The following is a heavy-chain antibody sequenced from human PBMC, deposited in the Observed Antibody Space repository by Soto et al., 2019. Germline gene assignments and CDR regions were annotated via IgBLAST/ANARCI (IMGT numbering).Heavy chain of an antibody. CDR2: INHSGST. V-gene: IGHV4-34*01. CDR3: ASFLGHQRDY. J-gene: IGHJ4*02. CDR1: GGSFSGYY. Sequence: SETLSLTCAVYGGSFSGYYWSWIRQPPGKGLEWIGEINHSGSTNYNTSLKSRVTISVDTSKNQFSLKLSSVTAADTAVYYCASFLGHQRDYWGQGTLVTVSS. D-gene: IGHD3-16*01.